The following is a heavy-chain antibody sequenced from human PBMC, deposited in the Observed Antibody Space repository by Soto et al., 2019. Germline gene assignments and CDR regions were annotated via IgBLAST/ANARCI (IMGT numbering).Heavy chain of an antibody. Sequence: PSETLSLTCTVSGGSISSYYCSWIRQPPGKGLEWIGYIYYSGSTNYNPSLKSRVTISVDTSKNQFSLKLSSVTAADTAVYYCARESRSYSGQADWFDPWGQGTLVTVSS. D-gene: IGHD2-15*01. J-gene: IGHJ5*02. V-gene: IGHV4-59*01. CDR3: ARESRSYSGQADWFDP. CDR2: IYYSGST. CDR1: GGSISSYY.